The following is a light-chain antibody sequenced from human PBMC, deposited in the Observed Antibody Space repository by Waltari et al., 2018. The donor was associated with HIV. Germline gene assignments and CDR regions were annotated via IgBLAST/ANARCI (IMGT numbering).Light chain of an antibody. CDR1: QSVSSSY. J-gene: IGKJ4*01. Sequence: EIVLTQSPGTLSLSPGERATLSCRASQSVSSSYLAWYQQKPGQAPRLLIYGASSRATGIPDRFSGSGSGTDFTLTISRLEPEDFAVYYCQQYGSSSSTFGGGTKVEIK. CDR2: GAS. V-gene: IGKV3-20*01. CDR3: QQYGSSSST.